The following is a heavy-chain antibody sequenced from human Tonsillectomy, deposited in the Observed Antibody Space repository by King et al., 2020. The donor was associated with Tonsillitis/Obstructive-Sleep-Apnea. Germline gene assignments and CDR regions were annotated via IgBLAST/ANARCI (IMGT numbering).Heavy chain of an antibody. CDR3: VSGFGTAADWFEP. V-gene: IGHV4-34*01. CDR1: GGSFSGYY. Sequence: VQLQQWGAGLLKPSETLSLTCAVYGGSFSGYYWSWIRQPPGKGLEWIGEINHSGSTNYNPSLKSRVTISVDTSKNQFSLKLSSVTAADTAVYYCVSGFGTAADWFEPWGQGTLVTVSS. J-gene: IGHJ5*02. CDR2: INHSGST. D-gene: IGHD6-13*01.